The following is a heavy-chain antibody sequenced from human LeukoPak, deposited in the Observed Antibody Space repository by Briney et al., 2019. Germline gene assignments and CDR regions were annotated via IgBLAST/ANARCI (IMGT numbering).Heavy chain of an antibody. V-gene: IGHV3-21*01. J-gene: IGHJ4*02. CDR3: ARDYN. CDR2: ISSDSTYI. CDR1: GFTFSSYS. Sequence: GGSLRLSCAASGFTFSSYSMNWVRQAPGKGLEWVSSISSDSTYIFYADSVKGRFTVSRDNARSSVYLQMNSLRAEDTAVYYCARDYNLGQGTLVTVSS.